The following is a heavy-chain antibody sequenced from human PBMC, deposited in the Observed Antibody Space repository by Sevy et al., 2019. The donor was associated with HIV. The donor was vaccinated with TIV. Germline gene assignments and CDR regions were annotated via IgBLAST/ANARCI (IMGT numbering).Heavy chain of an antibody. J-gene: IGHJ4*02. CDR1: GFTFSDYY. V-gene: IGHV3-11*01. D-gene: IGHD2-2*01. CDR3: ARDQTYCSTTGCHGYAFDY. CDR2: ISSSGPTI. Sequence: GGSLRLSCAASGFTFSDYYMSWIRQAPGKGLEWVSYISSSGPTIYYADSVKGRFTISRENAKNSLYLQMNSLRAEDTAVYYCARDQTYCSTTGCHGYAFDYWGQGTLVTVSS.